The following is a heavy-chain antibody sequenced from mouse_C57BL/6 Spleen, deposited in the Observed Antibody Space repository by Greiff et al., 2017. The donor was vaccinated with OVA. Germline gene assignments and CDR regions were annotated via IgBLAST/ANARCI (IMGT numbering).Heavy chain of an antibody. J-gene: IGHJ1*03. D-gene: IGHD4-1*01. CDR1: GYTFTDYN. CDR3: ARFLTGLYWYFDV. V-gene: IGHV1-18*01. CDR2: INPNNGGT. Sequence: VQLQQSGPELVKPGASVKIPCKASGYTFTDYNMDWVKQSHGKSLEWIGDINPNNGGTIYNQKFKGKATLTVDKSSSTAYMELRSLTSEDTAVYYCARFLTGLYWYFDVWGTGTTVTVSS.